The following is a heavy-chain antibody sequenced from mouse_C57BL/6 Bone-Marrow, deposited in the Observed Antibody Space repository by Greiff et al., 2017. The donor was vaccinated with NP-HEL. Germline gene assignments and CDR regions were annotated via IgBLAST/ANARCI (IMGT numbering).Heavy chain of an antibody. V-gene: IGHV1-72*01. CDR3: ARGDYYGFYAMDY. CDR2: IDPNSGGT. CDR1: GYTFTSYW. J-gene: IGHJ4*01. Sequence: QVQLQQPGAELVKPGASVKLSCKASGYTFTSYWMHWVKQRPGRGLEWIGRIDPNSGGTKYNEKFKSKATLTVDKPSSTAYMQLSSLTSEASAVYYCARGDYYGFYAMDYWGQGTSVTVSS. D-gene: IGHD1-1*01.